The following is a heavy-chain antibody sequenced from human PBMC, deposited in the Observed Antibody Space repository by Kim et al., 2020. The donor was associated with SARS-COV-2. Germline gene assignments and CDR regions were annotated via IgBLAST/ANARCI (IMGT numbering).Heavy chain of an antibody. J-gene: IGHJ4*02. V-gene: IGHV4-31*03. D-gene: IGHD5-12*01. CDR1: GGSISSGGYY. CDR2: IYYSGST. Sequence: SETLSLTCTVSGGSISSGGYYWSWIRQHPGKGLEWIGYIYYSGSTYYNPSLKSRVTISVDTSKNQFSLKLSSVTAADTAVYYCARALKRGYSGYELGYYFDYWGQGTLVTVSS. CDR3: ARALKRGYSGYELGYYFDY.